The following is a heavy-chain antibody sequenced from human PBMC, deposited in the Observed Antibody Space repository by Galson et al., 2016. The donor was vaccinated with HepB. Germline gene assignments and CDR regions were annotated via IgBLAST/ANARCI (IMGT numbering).Heavy chain of an antibody. V-gene: IGHV3-7*01. Sequence: SLRLSCAASGSTSSSHWMRWVRQAPGQGLEWVAGISQDGGKKDYLQSVKGRFTITSDNAKNSLYLQMDNLRAEDTAVYYCARIIRPFAEFDSWGQGTLVTVAS. D-gene: IGHD3-16*01. CDR3: ARIIRPFAEFDS. J-gene: IGHJ4*02. CDR2: ISQDGGKK. CDR1: GSTSSSHW.